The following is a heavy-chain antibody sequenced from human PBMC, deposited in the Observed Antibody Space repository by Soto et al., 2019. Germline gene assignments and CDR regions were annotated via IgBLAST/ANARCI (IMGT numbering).Heavy chain of an antibody. CDR1: GFTFTRYS. CDR3: ARESEDLTSNFDY. J-gene: IGHJ4*02. Sequence: GGSLRLSCAASGFTFTRYSMNWVRQAPGKGLEWVSSISSTTNYIYYAGSMKGRFTVSRDNAKNSVYLEMNSLSAEDTALYYCARESEDLTSNFDYWGQGTLVTVSS. V-gene: IGHV3-21*01. CDR2: ISSTTNYI.